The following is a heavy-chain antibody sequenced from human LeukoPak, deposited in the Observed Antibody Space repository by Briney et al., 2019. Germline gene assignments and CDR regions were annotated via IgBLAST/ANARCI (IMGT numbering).Heavy chain of an antibody. V-gene: IGHV3-30*02. CDR3: AKDRRVSLGSFDV. CDR1: GFTFSSYG. CDR2: IRHDGSDK. D-gene: IGHD2-15*01. J-gene: IGHJ3*01. Sequence: GGSLRLSCAASGFTFSSYGIHWVRQAPGKWLDRVALIRHDGSDKYYADSVKGRFAISRDNSKNTVYLQMNSLRAEDTAVYYCAKDRRVSLGSFDVWGQGTMVTVSS.